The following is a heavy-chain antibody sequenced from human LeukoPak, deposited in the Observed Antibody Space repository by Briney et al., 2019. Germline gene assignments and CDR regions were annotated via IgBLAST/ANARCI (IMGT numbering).Heavy chain of an antibody. J-gene: IGHJ4*02. CDR2: IWYDGSKT. V-gene: IGHV3-33*06. D-gene: IGHD2-2*01. CDR1: GLTFSNYG. CDR3: AKVNSDIVVVPAATSFDY. Sequence: PGGSLRLSCAVFGLTFSNYGMHWVRQAPAKGLEGVAIIWYDGSKTLYADSVKGRFTISRDNSKNTLYLQMNSLRAEDTAVYYCAKVNSDIVVVPAATSFDYWGQGTLVTVSS.